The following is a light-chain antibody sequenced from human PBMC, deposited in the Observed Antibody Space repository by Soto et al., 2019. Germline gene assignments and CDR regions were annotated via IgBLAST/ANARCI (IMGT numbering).Light chain of an antibody. CDR3: SSYTSSSTYVV. V-gene: IGLV2-14*01. CDR2: EVS. Sequence: QSVLTQPASVSGSPGQSITISCTGTSSDVGGYNYVSWYQQHPGKAPKLMIYEVSNRPSGVSNRFAGSKSGNTASLTISGLPAEDEADYYCSSYTSSSTYVVFGGGTKLTV. J-gene: IGLJ2*01. CDR1: SSDVGGYNY.